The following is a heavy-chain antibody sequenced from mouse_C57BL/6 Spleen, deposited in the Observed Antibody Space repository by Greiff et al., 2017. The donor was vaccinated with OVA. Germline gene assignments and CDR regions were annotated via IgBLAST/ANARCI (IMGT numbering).Heavy chain of an antibody. CDR2: IRLKSDNYAT. J-gene: IGHJ3*01. CDR3: TGDDGYYERFAY. V-gene: IGHV6-3*01. D-gene: IGHD2-3*01. CDR1: GFTFSNYW. Sequence: EVKLEESGGGLVQPGGSMKLSCVASGFTFSNYWMNWVRQSPEKGLEWVAQIRLKSDNYATPYAVSGKGRFTISRDDSKSSVYLQMNNVRAEDTGIYYCTGDDGYYERFAYWGQGTLVTVSA.